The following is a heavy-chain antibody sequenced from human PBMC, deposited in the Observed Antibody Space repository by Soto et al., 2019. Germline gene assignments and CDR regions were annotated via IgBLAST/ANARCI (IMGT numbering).Heavy chain of an antibody. CDR3: AKEPERTLWLNSWFDT. CDR1: GFTFSSYA. D-gene: IGHD6-19*01. CDR2: ISDSGGST. J-gene: IGHJ5*02. Sequence: PGGSLRLSCAASGFTFSSYAMSWVRQAPGKGLEWVSVISDSGGSTDYADSVKGRFTISRDNSKNTLYLQMNSLRAEDTAVYYCAKEPERTLWLNSWFDTWGQGTLVTVSS. V-gene: IGHV3-23*01.